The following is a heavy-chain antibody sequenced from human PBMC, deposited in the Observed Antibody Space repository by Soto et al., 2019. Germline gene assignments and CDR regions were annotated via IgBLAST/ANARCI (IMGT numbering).Heavy chain of an antibody. D-gene: IGHD3-9*01. V-gene: IGHV4-31*03. CDR1: GGSIAIGGYY. Sequence: QVQLQESGPGLVKPSQTLSLTCSVSGGSIAIGGYYWSWIRRHPGKGLEWIGYIYYSGRTYYNPSLKSRLTISVDTSKNQFSLRLSSGTAADTAVYYCARVKDYYISIDYWGLGTLVTVSS. CDR2: IYYSGRT. J-gene: IGHJ4*02. CDR3: ARVKDYYISIDY.